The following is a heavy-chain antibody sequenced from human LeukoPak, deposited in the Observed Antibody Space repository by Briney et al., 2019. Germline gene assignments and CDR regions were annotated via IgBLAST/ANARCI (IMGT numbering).Heavy chain of an antibody. D-gene: IGHD1-14*01. CDR2: IIPILGIA. CDR1: GGTFSSYA. V-gene: IGHV1-69*04. Sequence: GASVKVSCKASGGTFSSYAISWVRQAPGQGLEWMGRIIPILGIANYAQKFQGRVTITADKSTSTAYMELSSLRSEDTAVYYCAYRAHPTHYYYYYGMDVWGQGTTVTVSS. J-gene: IGHJ6*02. CDR3: AYRAHPTHYYYYYGMDV.